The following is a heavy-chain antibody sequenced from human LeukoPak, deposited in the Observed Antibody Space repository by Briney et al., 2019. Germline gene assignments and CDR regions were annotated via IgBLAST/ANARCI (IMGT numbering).Heavy chain of an antibody. V-gene: IGHV3-21*06. CDR3: AREAAFDM. CDR1: GFTFSSYG. Sequence: PGGSLRLSCGASGFTFSSYGMSWVRQAPGKGLEWVSSISSSSTYTFYADSVKGRFTISRDNAKNSLYLQMNSLRAEDTAVYYCAREAAFDMWGQGTMVTVSS. J-gene: IGHJ3*02. CDR2: ISSSSTYT.